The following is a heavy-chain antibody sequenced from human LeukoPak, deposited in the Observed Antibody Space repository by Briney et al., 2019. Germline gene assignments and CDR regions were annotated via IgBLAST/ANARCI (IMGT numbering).Heavy chain of an antibody. V-gene: IGHV1-18*01. J-gene: IGHJ4*02. CDR3: ARSQCPDSTSCYYFFYFDF. CDR1: GYTVSAYG. CDR2: TSGTGYNT. Sequence: ASVKVSCKASGYTVSAYGITWVRQAPGQGLEWMAWTSGTGYNTDYTQRFQGRVSVTTDTSTSTAYMEVRSLRSEDTAIYYCARSQCPDSTSCYYFFYFDFWGQGTPVTVSS. D-gene: IGHD2-2*01.